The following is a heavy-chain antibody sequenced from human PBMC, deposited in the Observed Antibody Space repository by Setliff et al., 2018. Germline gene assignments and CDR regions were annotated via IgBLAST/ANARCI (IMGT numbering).Heavy chain of an antibody. CDR3: ARDRRDYDILTGYYEFTFDY. Sequence: ASVKVSCKASGYTFTSYGISWVRQAPGQGLEWTGWISAYNGNTNYAQKLQGRVTMTTDTSTSTAYMELRSLRSDDTAVYYCARDRRDYDILTGYYEFTFDYWGQGTLVTVSS. CDR1: GYTFTSYG. J-gene: IGHJ4*02. V-gene: IGHV1-18*01. CDR2: ISAYNGNT. D-gene: IGHD3-9*01.